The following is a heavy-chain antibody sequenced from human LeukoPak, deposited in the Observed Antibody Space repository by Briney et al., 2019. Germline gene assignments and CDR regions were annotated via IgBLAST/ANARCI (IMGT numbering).Heavy chain of an antibody. J-gene: IGHJ6*02. CDR3: VMDMDV. CDR1: GFMFSSYW. CDR2: IKEDGSAK. V-gene: IGHV3-7*05. Sequence: GGSLRLSCAASGFMFSSYWMNWVRQAPGKGLEWVANIKEDGSAKYYVDSVKGRFTISRDNAKNSLYLQMDSLRAEDTAVYYCVMDMDVWGQGTTVTVSS.